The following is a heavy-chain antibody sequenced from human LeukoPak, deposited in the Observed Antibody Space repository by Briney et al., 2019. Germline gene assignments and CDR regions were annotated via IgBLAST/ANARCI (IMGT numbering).Heavy chain of an antibody. D-gene: IGHD2-2*01. Sequence: GGSLRLFCAASGFTFSNYGMHWVRQAPGKGLEGVAFKRYDGSNKYYEDSVKGRFTISRENAKNTLYLQMNSLRAEDTAVYYCAKEREHCSSTSCLYYFDYWGQGTLVTVSS. J-gene: IGHJ4*02. CDR2: KRYDGSNK. CDR3: AKEREHCSSTSCLYYFDY. CDR1: GFTFSNYG. V-gene: IGHV3-30*02.